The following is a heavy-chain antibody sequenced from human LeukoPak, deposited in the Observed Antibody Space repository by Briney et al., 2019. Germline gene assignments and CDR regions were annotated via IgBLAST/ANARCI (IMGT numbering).Heavy chain of an antibody. CDR3: ARRKYDFWSGYYTPYFDY. V-gene: IGHV4-34*01. D-gene: IGHD3-3*01. CDR2: INHSGST. J-gene: IGHJ4*02. CDR1: GGSFSGYY. Sequence: PSETLSLTCAVYGGSFSGYYWSWIRQPPGKGLEWIGEINHSGSTNYNPSLKSRVTISVDTSKNQFSLKLSSVTAADTAVYYCARRKYDFWSGYYTPYFDYWGQGTLVTVPS.